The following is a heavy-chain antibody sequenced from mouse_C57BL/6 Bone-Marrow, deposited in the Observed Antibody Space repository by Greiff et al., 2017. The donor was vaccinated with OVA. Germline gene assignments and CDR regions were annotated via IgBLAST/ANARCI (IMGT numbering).Heavy chain of an antibody. J-gene: IGHJ3*01. CDR1: GYTFTSYG. V-gene: IGHV1-81*01. CDR3: ASMFTTCPFAY. Sequence: VQLQQSGAELVRPGASVKLSCKASGYTFTSYGISWVQQRPGQGLEWIGEIYPRSGNTYYNEKFKSKATLTDDKSSRTAYMELRILTSGASALYFCASMFTTCPFAYWGQGTLVTVAA. D-gene: IGHD2-2*01. CDR2: IYPRSGNT.